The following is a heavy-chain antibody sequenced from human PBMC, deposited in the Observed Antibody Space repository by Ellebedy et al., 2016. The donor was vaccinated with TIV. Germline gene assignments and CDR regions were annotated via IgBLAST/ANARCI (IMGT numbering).Heavy chain of an antibody. CDR1: GGSFSAYY. V-gene: IGHV4-34*01. J-gene: IGHJ4*02. CDR2: SNHSGST. CDR3: ARTPYDLLTGYYSSYFDS. Sequence: MPGGSLRLSCAVYGGSFSAYYWTWIRQPPGKGLEWIGESNHSGSTNYSPSLKSRVTISVDTSKNQFSLHLSSVTAADTAVYYCARTPYDLLTGYYSSYFDSWGQGTLVPVSS. D-gene: IGHD3-9*01.